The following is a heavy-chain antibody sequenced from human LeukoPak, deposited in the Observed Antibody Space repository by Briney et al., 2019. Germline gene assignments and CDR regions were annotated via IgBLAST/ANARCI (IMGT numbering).Heavy chain of an antibody. CDR2: IYYSGST. CDR3: ARALDAFDI. J-gene: IGHJ3*02. CDR1: GGSISSSSYY. Sequence: SETLSLTCTVSGGSISSSSYYWGWIRQPPGKGLEWIGSIYYSGSTYYNPSLKSRVTISVDTSKNQFSLKLSSVTAADTAVYYCARALDAFDIWGQGTMVTVSS. V-gene: IGHV4-39*07.